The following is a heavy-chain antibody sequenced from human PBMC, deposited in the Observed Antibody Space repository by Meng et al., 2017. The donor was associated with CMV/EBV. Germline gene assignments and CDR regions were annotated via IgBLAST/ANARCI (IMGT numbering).Heavy chain of an antibody. J-gene: IGHJ4*02. Sequence: KVSCKGSGYSFTSYWIGWVRQRPGKGLEWMGIIYPGDSDTRYSPSFQGQVTISADKSISTAYVQWSSLKASDTAMYYCARQMRDDSSGWYAFDYWGQGTLVTVSS. CDR2: IYPGDSDT. CDR1: GYSFTSYW. D-gene: IGHD6-19*01. V-gene: IGHV5-51*01. CDR3: ARQMRDDSSGWYAFDY.